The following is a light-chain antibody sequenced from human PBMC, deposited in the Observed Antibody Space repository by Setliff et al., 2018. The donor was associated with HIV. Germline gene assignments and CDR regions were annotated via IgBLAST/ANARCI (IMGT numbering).Light chain of an antibody. Sequence: ALAQPRSVSGSPGQSVTIPCTGTSSDVGNYNYVSWYQQHPGKAPKLMIYDVTKRPSGVPDRFSGSKSGNTASLTISGLQAEDVADYYCSSYAGSYTSLFVFGTGTRSPS. CDR3: SSYAGSYTSLFV. V-gene: IGLV2-11*01. J-gene: IGLJ1*01. CDR2: DVT. CDR1: SSDVGNYNY.